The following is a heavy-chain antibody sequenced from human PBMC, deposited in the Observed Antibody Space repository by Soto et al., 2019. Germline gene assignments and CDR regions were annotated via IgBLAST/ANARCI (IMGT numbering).Heavy chain of an antibody. CDR1: GYTFTSYG. V-gene: IGHV1-18*01. J-gene: IGHJ4*02. CDR3: ARDPGYAIWNGYFHFDY. D-gene: IGHD3-3*01. CDR2: VSADNGNT. Sequence: ASVNVSCKASGYTFTSYGISWVRQAPGEGLEWMGWVSADNGNTNYAQKLQGRVTMTTDTSTSTAYMELRSLRSDDTAVYSCARDPGYAIWNGYFHFDYWGQGPLVTVSS.